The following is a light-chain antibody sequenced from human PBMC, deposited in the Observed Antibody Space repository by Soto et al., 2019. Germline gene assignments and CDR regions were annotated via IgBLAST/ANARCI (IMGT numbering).Light chain of an antibody. CDR3: QQYNRYPWT. Sequence: IQISQSSFTLSVSLVYRLTLTLRASQTISSWLAWYQQKPGKAPKLLIYKASSLESGVPSRFSGSRSGTEFTLTISSLQPDDFATYYCQQYNRYPWTFGQGTKVDIK. CDR1: QTISSW. V-gene: IGKV1-5*03. CDR2: KAS. J-gene: IGKJ1*01.